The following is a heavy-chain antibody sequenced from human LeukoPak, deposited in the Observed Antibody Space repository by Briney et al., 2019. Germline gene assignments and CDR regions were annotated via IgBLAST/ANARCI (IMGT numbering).Heavy chain of an antibody. CDR1: GFTFSSYS. CDR3: ARDAGYGYDRFDY. J-gene: IGHJ4*02. V-gene: IGHV3-21*01. Sequence: GGSLRLSCAASGFTFSSYSMNWVRQAPGKGLEWVSSISSSSSYIYYADSVKGRFTISRDNAKNSLYLQMNSLRAEDTAVYYCARDAGYGYDRFDYWGQGTQVTVSS. CDR2: ISSSSSYI. D-gene: IGHD5-18*01.